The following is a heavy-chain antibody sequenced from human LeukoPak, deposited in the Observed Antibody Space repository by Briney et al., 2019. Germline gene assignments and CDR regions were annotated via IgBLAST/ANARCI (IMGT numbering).Heavy chain of an antibody. V-gene: IGHV4-34*01. Sequence: PLETLSLTCAVYGGSVSCYYWIWIRQPPGKGLDWFVESNHSGMTDCIPSLKIRVTISVDTSKNQFYLKLSSVTAGDTAVYYCARGGAPSGWYYYWGQGTLVTVSS. CDR3: ARGGAPSGWYYY. D-gene: IGHD6-19*01. CDR2: SNHSGMT. CDR1: GGSVSCYY. J-gene: IGHJ4*02.